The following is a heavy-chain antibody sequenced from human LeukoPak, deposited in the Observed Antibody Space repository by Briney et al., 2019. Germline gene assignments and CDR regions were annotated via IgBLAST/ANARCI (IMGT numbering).Heavy chain of an antibody. D-gene: IGHD5-18*01. CDR3: ARETRNSYSLGY. V-gene: IGHV4-38-2*02. CDR1: GYSISCGYY. Sequence: PSESLSLTCTVSGYSISCGYYWGWIRQPPGKGLEWIGSIYHSGSTYYNPSLKSRVTISVDTSKNQFSLKLSSVTAADTAVYYCARETRNSYSLGYWGQGTLVTVSS. CDR2: IYHSGST. J-gene: IGHJ4*02.